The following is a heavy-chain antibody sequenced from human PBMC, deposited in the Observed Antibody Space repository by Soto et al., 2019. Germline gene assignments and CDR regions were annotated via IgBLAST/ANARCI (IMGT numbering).Heavy chain of an antibody. Sequence: QVQLVQSGAEEKKPGASVKVSCKASGYTFTSYAMHWVRQAPGQRLEWMGWINAGNGNTKYSQKFQGRVTITRDTAASTAYMELSSLRSEDTAVYYCARGGGGYSYNDYWGQGTLVTVSS. CDR1: GYTFTSYA. D-gene: IGHD5-18*01. CDR2: INAGNGNT. CDR3: ARGGGGYSYNDY. J-gene: IGHJ4*02. V-gene: IGHV1-3*05.